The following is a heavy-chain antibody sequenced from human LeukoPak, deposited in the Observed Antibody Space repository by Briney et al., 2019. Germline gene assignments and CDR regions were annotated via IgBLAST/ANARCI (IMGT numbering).Heavy chain of an antibody. J-gene: IGHJ4*02. CDR3: ARGTVGAHFDY. V-gene: IGHV4-38-2*02. Sequence: SETLSLTCTVSGYSISSGYYWGWIRQPPGKGLEWIGSIYHSGSTYYNPSLKSRVTISVDTSKNRFSLKLSSVTAADTAVYYCARGTVGAHFDYWGQGTLVTVSS. CDR1: GYSISSGYY. CDR2: IYHSGST. D-gene: IGHD1-26*01.